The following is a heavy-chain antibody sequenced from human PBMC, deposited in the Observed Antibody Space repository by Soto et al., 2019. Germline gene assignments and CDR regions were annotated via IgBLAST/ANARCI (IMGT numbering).Heavy chain of an antibody. Sequence: QLQVVQSGAEVKKPGASVKVSCTSSGYTFIAYYIHWVRQAPGQGLEWMGWIYPNNGATSFAQKFHGRINRTRDTSINTAYMDLGGLRSDGTAVYYWASLKEGGWWGLYWHFDLWGPGTLVTVSS. CDR1: GYTFIAYY. D-gene: IGHD2-15*01. V-gene: IGHV1-2*02. CDR3: ASLKEGGWWGLYWHFDL. CDR2: IYPNNGAT. J-gene: IGHJ2*01.